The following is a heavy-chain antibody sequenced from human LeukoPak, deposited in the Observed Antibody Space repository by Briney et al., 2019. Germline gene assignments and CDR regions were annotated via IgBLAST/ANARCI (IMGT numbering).Heavy chain of an antibody. D-gene: IGHD6-13*01. J-gene: IGHJ5*02. V-gene: IGHV3-30*02. CDR3: AKESRVYQQLPP. Sequence: PGGSLRLSCAASGFTFSNYGMHWVRQAPGKGLQWVAVIWYDGSNEYYTGSVRGRFTISRDHSKNTLYLQMNSLRPADTAVHYCAKESRVYQQLPPRGQGTLVTVSS. CDR1: GFTFSNYG. CDR2: IWYDGSNE.